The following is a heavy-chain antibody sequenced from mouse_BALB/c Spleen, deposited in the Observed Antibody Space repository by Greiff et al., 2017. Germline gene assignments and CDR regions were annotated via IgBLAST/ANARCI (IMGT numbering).Heavy chain of an antibody. Sequence: VQLQQSGAELVRSGASVKLSCTASGFNIKDYYMHWVKQRPEQGLEWIGWIDPENGDNEYAPKFQGKATMTADTSSNTAYLQLSSLTSEDTAVYYCNARSTMVTHYYAMDYWGQGTSVTVSS. D-gene: IGHD2-1*01. CDR1: GFNIKDYY. CDR3: NARSTMVTHYYAMDY. V-gene: IGHV14-4*02. CDR2: IDPENGDN. J-gene: IGHJ4*01.